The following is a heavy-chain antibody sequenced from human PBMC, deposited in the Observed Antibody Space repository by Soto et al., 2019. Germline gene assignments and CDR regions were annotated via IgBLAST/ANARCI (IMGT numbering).Heavy chain of an antibody. CDR1: GFSFSNSW. CDR2: ISSDGSST. V-gene: IGHV3-74*01. Sequence: EVQLVESGGGLVQPGGSLRLSCAASGFSFSNSWMLWVRQAPGKGLVWVSRISSDGSSTNYADSVKGRFIISRDNAKNTLYLQMNILRAEDTAVYYCARPVVYSGYDRVFFDYWGQGTLVTVSS. CDR3: ARPVVYSGYDRVFFDY. D-gene: IGHD5-12*01. J-gene: IGHJ4*02.